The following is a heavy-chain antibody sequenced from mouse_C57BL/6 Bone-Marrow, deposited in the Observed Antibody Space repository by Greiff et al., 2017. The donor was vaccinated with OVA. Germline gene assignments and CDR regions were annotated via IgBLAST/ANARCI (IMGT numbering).Heavy chain of an antibody. CDR3: ARPYDYDEAWFSY. D-gene: IGHD2-4*01. CDR2: ISSGGSYT. J-gene: IGHJ3*01. Sequence: EVKVVESGGDLVKPGGSLKLSCAASGFTFSSYGMSWVRQTPDKRLEWVATISSGGSYTYYPESVKGRFTISRDNAKNTLYLQMSSLKSEDTAMYYCARPYDYDEAWFSYWGQGTLVTVSA. V-gene: IGHV5-6*01. CDR1: GFTFSSYG.